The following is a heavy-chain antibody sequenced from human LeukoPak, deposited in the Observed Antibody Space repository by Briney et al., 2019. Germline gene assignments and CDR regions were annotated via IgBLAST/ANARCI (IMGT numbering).Heavy chain of an antibody. Sequence: SETLSLTCTVSGGSISSSSYYWGWIRQPPGKGLEWIGSIYYSGSTYYNPSLKSRVTISVDTSKNQFSLKLSSVTAADTAVYYCASYNSSWLGYYFDYWGQGTLVTVSS. CDR1: GGSISSSSYY. CDR2: IYYSGST. D-gene: IGHD6-13*01. J-gene: IGHJ4*02. V-gene: IGHV4-39*01. CDR3: ASYNSSWLGYYFDY.